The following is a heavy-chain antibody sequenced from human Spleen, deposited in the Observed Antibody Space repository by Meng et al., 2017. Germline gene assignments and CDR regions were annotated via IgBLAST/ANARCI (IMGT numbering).Heavy chain of an antibody. CDR2: INPNSGGT. CDR1: GYTFTGYY. J-gene: IGHJ4*02. Sequence: ASVKVSCKASGYTFTGYYMHWVRQAPGQGLEWMGRINPNSGGTNYAQKFQGRVTMTRDTSISTAYMGLSRLRSDDTAVYYCARGGLYYDFWSGYYYFDYWGQGTLVTVSS. CDR3: ARGGLYYDFWSGYYYFDY. V-gene: IGHV1-2*06. D-gene: IGHD3-3*01.